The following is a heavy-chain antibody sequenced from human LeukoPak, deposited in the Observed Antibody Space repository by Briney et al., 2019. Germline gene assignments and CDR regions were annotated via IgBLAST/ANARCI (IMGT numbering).Heavy chain of an antibody. CDR1: GFTFDDYA. CDR3: AKGPASIFGSGSYIDY. V-gene: IGHV3-43D*03. CDR2: ISWDGGST. Sequence: GGSLRLSCAASGFTFDDYAMHWVRQAPGKGLEWVSLISWDGGSTYYADSVKGRFTISRDNSKNSLYLQMNSLRAEDTALYYCAKGPASIFGSGSYIDYWGQGTLVTVSS. J-gene: IGHJ4*02. D-gene: IGHD3-10*01.